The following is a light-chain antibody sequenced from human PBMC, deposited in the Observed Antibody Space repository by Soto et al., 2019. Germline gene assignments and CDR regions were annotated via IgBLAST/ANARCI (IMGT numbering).Light chain of an antibody. CDR3: QHPPTS. CDR1: QSVSTD. V-gene: IGKV3-11*01. Sequence: ALAQSPVALSLSPGERATLSCRASQSVSTDLAWYQQKPGQAPRLLIYDASNRATGIPVRFAGSGSGTDFALTISSLEPEVFVLYYCQHPPTSFGGGTKVEI. CDR2: DAS. J-gene: IGKJ4*01.